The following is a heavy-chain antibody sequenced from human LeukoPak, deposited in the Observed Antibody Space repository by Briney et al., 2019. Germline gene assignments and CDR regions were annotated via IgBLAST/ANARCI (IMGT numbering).Heavy chain of an antibody. CDR3: AKDPHYYYDSSGYSNWFDP. CDR2: IKEDGGDK. V-gene: IGHV3-7*03. Sequence: GGSLRLSCAASGFTFSRHWMSWVRQAPGKGLEWVANIKEDGGDKYYVDSVKGRFTISRDNAQNSVYLQMNSLRAEDTAVYYCAKDPHYYYDSSGYSNWFDPWGQGTLVTVSS. D-gene: IGHD3-22*01. CDR1: GFTFSRHW. J-gene: IGHJ5*02.